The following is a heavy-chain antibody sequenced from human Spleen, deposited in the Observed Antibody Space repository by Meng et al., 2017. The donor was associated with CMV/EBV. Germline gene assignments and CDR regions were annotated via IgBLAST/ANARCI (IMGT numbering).Heavy chain of an antibody. J-gene: IGHJ4*02. V-gene: IGHV1-46*01. CDR1: GYTFTSYY. CDR2: INPSGDST. D-gene: IGHD3-10*01. CDR3: ARVRDYGYYFDY. Sequence: ASVKVSCKASGYTFTSYYMHWVRQAPGQGLEWMGIINPSGDSTTYPQKFQGRVTMTRDTSTSTVYMYLNSLRSEDTAVYYCARVRDYGYYFDYWGQGTLVTVSS.